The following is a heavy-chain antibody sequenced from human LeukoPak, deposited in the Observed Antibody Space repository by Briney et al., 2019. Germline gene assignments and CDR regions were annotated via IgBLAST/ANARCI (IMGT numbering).Heavy chain of an antibody. D-gene: IGHD3-22*01. Sequence: SETLSLTCTVSGDSISSSSYYWGWIRQPPGKGLEWIGSIYYSGSTYYNPSLKSRVTISVDTSKNQFSLKLSSVTAADTAVYYCARHGSVITHLVDYWGQGTLVTVSS. CDR1: GDSISSSSYY. J-gene: IGHJ4*02. V-gene: IGHV4-39*01. CDR2: IYYSGST. CDR3: ARHGSVITHLVDY.